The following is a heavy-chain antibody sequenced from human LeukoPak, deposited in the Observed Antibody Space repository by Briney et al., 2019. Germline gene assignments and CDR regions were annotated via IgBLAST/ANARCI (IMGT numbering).Heavy chain of an antibody. V-gene: IGHV3-30*03. CDR3: ARDRGASGFIDP. D-gene: IGHD3-22*01. CDR1: GFILSSHG. J-gene: IGHJ5*02. Sequence: GGSLRLSCVASGFILSSHGMHWVRQAPGQGLEWVALISYDGSNKYYADSVKGRFTISRDISKNTLFLQVNSLRPEDTALYYCARDRGASGFIDPWGQGTLVTVSS. CDR2: ISYDGSNK.